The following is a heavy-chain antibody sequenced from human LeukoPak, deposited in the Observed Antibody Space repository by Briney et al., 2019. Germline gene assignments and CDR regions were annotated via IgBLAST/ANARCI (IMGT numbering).Heavy chain of an antibody. V-gene: IGHV3-23*01. CDR1: GFTFSSFA. CDR2: ISGSGGST. D-gene: IGHD3-22*01. CDR3: AKDLSGYYDSSGTD. Sequence: PGGSLRLSCAASGFTFSSFAMSWVRQAPGKGLEWVSGISGSGGSTYYADSVKGRFTISRDNSKNTLYLQMNSLRAEDTAVYYCAKDLSGYYDSSGTDWGQGTLVTVSS. J-gene: IGHJ4*02.